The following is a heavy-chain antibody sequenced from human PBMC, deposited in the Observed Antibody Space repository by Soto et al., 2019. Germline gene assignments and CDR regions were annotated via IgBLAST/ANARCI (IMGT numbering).Heavy chain of an antibody. J-gene: IGHJ5*02. Sequence: PGGSLRLSCAASGFTFSSYAMHWVRQAPGKGLEWVAVISYDGSNKYYADSVKGRFTISRDNSKNTLYLQMNSLRAEDTAVYYCACRRVDYYDSSGEPNWFDPWGQGTLVTVSS. CDR3: ACRRVDYYDSSGEPNWFDP. V-gene: IGHV3-30-3*01. CDR1: GFTFSSYA. D-gene: IGHD3-22*01. CDR2: ISYDGSNK.